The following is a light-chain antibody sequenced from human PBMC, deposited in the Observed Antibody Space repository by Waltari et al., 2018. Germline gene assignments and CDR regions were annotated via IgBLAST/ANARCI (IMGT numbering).Light chain of an antibody. CDR3: QSYDSSLGGSV. CDR2: GNN. V-gene: IGLV1-40*01. CDR1: SSSIGAGYD. Sequence: QSVLTQPPSVSGAPGQTVTISRTWSSSSIGAGYDVNWYQQLPGTAPKLLIYGNNNRPSGVPDRFSGSKSGTSASLAITGLQAEDEADYYCQSYDSSLGGSVFGGGTILTVL. J-gene: IGLJ2*01.